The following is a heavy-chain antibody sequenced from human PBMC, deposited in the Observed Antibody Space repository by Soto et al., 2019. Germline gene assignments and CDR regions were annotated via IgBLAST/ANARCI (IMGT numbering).Heavy chain of an antibody. CDR3: ARDKDSRSHNNWFDP. CDR1: GYTFTGYY. V-gene: IGHV1-2*02. J-gene: IGHJ5*02. CDR2: INPNSGGT. Sequence: ASVKVSCKASGYTFTGYYMHWVRQAPGQGLEWMGWINPNSGGTNYAQKFQGRVTMTRDTSISTAYMELSRLRSDDTAVYYCARDKDSRSHNNWFDPWGQGTLVTVSS. D-gene: IGHD6-6*01.